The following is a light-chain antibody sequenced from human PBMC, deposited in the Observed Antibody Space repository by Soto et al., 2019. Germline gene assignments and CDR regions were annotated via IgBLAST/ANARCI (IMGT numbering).Light chain of an antibody. CDR1: QTIAMY. J-gene: IGKJ2*01. V-gene: IGKV1-39*01. CDR2: TTS. Sequence: DIQMTQSPSPLSASVGDRVTITCRASQTIAMYVNRFQQKPGKAPKPLIYTTSSLQSGVPPRFSGSGSETDFTLTISRLQPEDSATYYCQQSFTTPYTFGQGTKVDIK. CDR3: QQSFTTPYT.